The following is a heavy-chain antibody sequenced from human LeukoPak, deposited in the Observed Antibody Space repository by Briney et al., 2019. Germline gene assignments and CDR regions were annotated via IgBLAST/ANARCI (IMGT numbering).Heavy chain of an antibody. CDR3: ARGLGSYPEIPLDY. J-gene: IGHJ4*02. CDR2: ISAITGST. D-gene: IGHD3-16*02. CDR1: GYTFIDYG. V-gene: IGHV1-18*01. Sequence: ASVKVSCKASGYTFIDYGISWVRQAPGEGLEWMGWISAITGSTNYAQKLQGRVTLTTDTSTRTAYMDLGSLRSDDTAVYYCARGLGSYPEIPLDYWGQRTLVTVSS.